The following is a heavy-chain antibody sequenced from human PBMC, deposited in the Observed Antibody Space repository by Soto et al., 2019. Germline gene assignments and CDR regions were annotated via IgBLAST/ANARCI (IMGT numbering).Heavy chain of an antibody. D-gene: IGHD6-13*01. V-gene: IGHV3-23*01. J-gene: IGHJ5*02. Sequence: EVQLLESGGGLVQPGGSLRLSCAASGFTFSSYAMSWVRQAPGKGLEWVSAMSGSGGSTYYAYSVKGRFTISRDNSKNTLYPQMNSLRAEDTAVYYCAKGMSNSWYLFRWFDPWGQGTLVTVSS. CDR2: MSGSGGST. CDR3: AKGMSNSWYLFRWFDP. CDR1: GFTFSSYA.